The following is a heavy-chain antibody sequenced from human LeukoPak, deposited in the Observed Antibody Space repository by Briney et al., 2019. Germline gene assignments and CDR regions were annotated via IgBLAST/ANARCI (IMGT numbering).Heavy chain of an antibody. Sequence: GASVKVSCKASGYTFTGYYLHWVRQAPGQGLQWMGWVNPNSGVTNYAQKFQGRVTMTRDTSISTGYMESSRLRYDDTAVYYCARDLAVAGTPLGYWGQGTLVTVSS. V-gene: IGHV1-2*02. J-gene: IGHJ4*02. D-gene: IGHD6-19*01. CDR1: GYTFTGYY. CDR2: VNPNSGVT. CDR3: ARDLAVAGTPLGY.